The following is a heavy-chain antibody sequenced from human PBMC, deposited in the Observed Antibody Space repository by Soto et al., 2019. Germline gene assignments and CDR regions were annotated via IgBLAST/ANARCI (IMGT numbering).Heavy chain of an antibody. CDR3: ARAAVGAPLDY. V-gene: IGHV1-69*13. CDR2: IIPIFGTA. D-gene: IGHD1-26*01. Sequence: SVKVSCKASGCTFSSYAISWVRQAPGQGREWMGGIIPIFGTANYAQKFQGRVTITADESTSTAYMELSSLRSDDTAVYYCARAAVGAPLDYWGQGTLVTVSS. J-gene: IGHJ4*02. CDR1: GCTFSSYA.